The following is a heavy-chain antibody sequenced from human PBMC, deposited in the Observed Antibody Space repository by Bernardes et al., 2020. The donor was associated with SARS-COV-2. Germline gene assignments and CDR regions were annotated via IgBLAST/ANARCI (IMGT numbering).Heavy chain of an antibody. Sequence: GGSLRPSCAASGFTFSSYATAWVRQAPGKGLEWVSAISGSGGTPYYADPVKGRFTISRDNSKNTLCLQMNSLTAEDTAVYYCAKAQTSVAGPNRFDYWGQGTLVTVSS. J-gene: IGHJ4*02. CDR1: GFTFSSYA. V-gene: IGHV3-23*01. D-gene: IGHD6-19*01. CDR2: ISGSGGTP. CDR3: AKAQTSVAGPNRFDY.